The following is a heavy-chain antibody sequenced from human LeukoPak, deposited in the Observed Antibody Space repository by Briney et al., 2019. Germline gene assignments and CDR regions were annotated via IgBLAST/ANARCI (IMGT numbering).Heavy chain of an antibody. D-gene: IGHD3-22*01. CDR3: ATDVAGYYYDSSGYASPY. V-gene: IGHV1-24*01. Sequence: ASVKVSCKVSGYTLTELSMHWVRQAPGKGLEWMGGFDPEDGETIYAQKFQGRVTMTEDTSTDTAYMELSSLRSEDTAVYYCATDVAGYYYDSSGYASPYWGQGTLVTVSS. CDR2: FDPEDGET. CDR1: GYTLTELS. J-gene: IGHJ4*02.